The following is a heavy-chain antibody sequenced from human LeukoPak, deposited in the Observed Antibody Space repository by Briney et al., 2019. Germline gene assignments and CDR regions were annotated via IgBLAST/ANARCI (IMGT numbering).Heavy chain of an antibody. CDR2: ISSSSTYI. J-gene: IGHJ4*02. Sequence: GGSLRLSCAASGFTFSSYSMNWVRQAPGKGLEWVSSISSSSTYIYYADSVKGRFTISRDNAKNSLYLQMNSLRVEDTAVYYCAKLAKYFYGSETYYFFEHWGQGTPVTASS. V-gene: IGHV3-21*01. CDR3: AKLAKYFYGSETYYFFEH. CDR1: GFTFSSYS. D-gene: IGHD3-10*01.